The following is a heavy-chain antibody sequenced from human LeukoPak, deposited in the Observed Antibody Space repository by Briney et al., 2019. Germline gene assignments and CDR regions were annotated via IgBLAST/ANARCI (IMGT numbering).Heavy chain of an antibody. CDR1: GFTFSSYS. J-gene: IGHJ4*02. V-gene: IGHV3-21*01. CDR2: ISSSSSYI. CDR3: AREPTGYSSGWADY. Sequence: GGSLRLSCAASGFTFSSYSMNWVRQAPGKGLEWVSSISSSSSYIYYADSVKGRFTISRDNAKNSLYLQMNSLRAEDTAVYYCAREPTGYSSGWADYWGQGTLVTVSS. D-gene: IGHD6-19*01.